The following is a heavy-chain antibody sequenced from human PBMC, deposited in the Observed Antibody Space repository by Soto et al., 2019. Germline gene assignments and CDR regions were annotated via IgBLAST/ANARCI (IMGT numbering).Heavy chain of an antibody. J-gene: IGHJ6*01. V-gene: IGHV1-69*13. CDR1: GRTFSHYA. Sequence: SVKVSCKASGRTFSHYAISWVRQAPGQGLEWMGGIIPIFGTANYAQKFQGRVTITADESTSTAYMELSSLRSEDTAVYYCARDGKCSGGSCSPYYYYGMDVWGQGTTGTVSS. CDR2: IIPIFGTA. D-gene: IGHD2-15*01. CDR3: ARDGKCSGGSCSPYYYYGMDV.